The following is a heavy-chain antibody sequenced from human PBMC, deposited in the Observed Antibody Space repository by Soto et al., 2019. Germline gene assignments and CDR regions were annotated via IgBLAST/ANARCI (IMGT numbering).Heavy chain of an antibody. CDR2: IFYSGGT. Sequence: QVQLQESGPGLVEPSQTLSLTCTVSGGSISSNDYYWNWIRQAPGKGPEWIAYIFYSGGTYYNPSLKSRVTISVDTSKKQFSLKLSSVTAADTAVYYCARFFSNSGVHYPFDLWGQGTMLTVSS. CDR3: ARFFSNSGVHYPFDL. CDR1: GGSISSNDYY. J-gene: IGHJ3*01. V-gene: IGHV4-30-4*01. D-gene: IGHD4-4*01.